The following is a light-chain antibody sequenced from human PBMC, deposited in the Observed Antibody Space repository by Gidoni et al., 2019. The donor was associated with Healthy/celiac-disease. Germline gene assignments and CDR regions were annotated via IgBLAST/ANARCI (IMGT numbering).Light chain of an antibody. CDR2: GAS. Sequence: EIVLPQSPGTLSLSPGERATLSCRASQSVSSSYLAWYQQKPGQAPRLLNYGASSRATGIPDRFSGSGSGTDFTLTISRLEPEDFAVYYCQQYGSSPLYTFGQGTKLEIK. J-gene: IGKJ2*01. V-gene: IGKV3-20*01. CDR3: QQYGSSPLYT. CDR1: QSVSSSY.